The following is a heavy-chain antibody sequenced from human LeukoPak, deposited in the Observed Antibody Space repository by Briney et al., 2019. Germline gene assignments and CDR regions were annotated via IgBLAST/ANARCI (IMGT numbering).Heavy chain of an antibody. J-gene: IGHJ4*02. V-gene: IGHV1-69*13. Sequence: SVKVSCKASGYTFTGYYMHWVRQAPGQGLEWMGGIIPIFGTANYAQKFQGRVTITADESTSTAYMELSSLRSEDTAVYYCARGADYGDYDDYFDYWGQGTLVTVSS. CDR1: GYTFTGYY. CDR3: ARGADYGDYDDYFDY. CDR2: IIPIFGTA. D-gene: IGHD4-17*01.